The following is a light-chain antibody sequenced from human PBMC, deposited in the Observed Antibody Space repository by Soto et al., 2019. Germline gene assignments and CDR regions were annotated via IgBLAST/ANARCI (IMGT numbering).Light chain of an antibody. V-gene: IGLV2-8*01. Sequence: ALTQPPSASGSPGQSVTISCTGTSSDVGGYVYVSWYQQHPGKVPKLVIYEVSKRPSGVPDRFSGSKSGNTASLTISGLQADDEADYYCSSYAGSKSVFGTGTKVTVL. CDR2: EVS. CDR1: SSDVGGYVY. CDR3: SSYAGSKSV. J-gene: IGLJ1*01.